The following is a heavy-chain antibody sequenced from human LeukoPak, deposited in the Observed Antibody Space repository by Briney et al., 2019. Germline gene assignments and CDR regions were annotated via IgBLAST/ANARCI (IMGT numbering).Heavy chain of an antibody. CDR2: ISSSGSTI. J-gene: IGHJ5*02. D-gene: IGHD6-19*01. Sequence: GGSLRLSCAASGFTFSDYYMSWIRQAPGKGLEWVSYISSSGSTIYYADSVKGRFTISRDNSKNTLYLQMNSLRAEDTAVYYCAKEALTWGYSSGWYHENWFDPWGQGTLVTVSS. CDR3: AKEALTWGYSSGWYHENWFDP. CDR1: GFTFSDYY. V-gene: IGHV3-11*04.